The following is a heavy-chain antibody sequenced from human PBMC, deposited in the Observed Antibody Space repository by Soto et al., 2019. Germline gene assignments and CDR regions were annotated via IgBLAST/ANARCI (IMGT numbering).Heavy chain of an antibody. V-gene: IGHV4-39*01. CDR2: IYYSGST. CDR1: GGSISSSSYY. Sequence: SETLSLTCTVSGGSISSSSYYWGWIRQPPGKGLEWIGSIYYSGSTYYNTSLKSRVTISVDTSKNQFSLKLSSVTAADTAVYYCARHAYPPYYYYYMDVWGKGTTVTVSS. J-gene: IGHJ6*03. CDR3: ARHAYPPYYYYYMDV.